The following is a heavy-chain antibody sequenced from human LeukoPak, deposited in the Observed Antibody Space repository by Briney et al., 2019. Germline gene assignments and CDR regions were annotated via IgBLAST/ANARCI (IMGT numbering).Heavy chain of an antibody. CDR1: GGSISSGGYY. V-gene: IGHV4-31*03. Sequence: SQTLSLTCTVSGGSISSGGYYWSWIRQHPGKGLEWIGYIYYSGSTYYNPSLKSRVTISVDTSKNQFSLKLSSVTAADTAVYYCARYCSGGSCYSVPYSRNWFDPWGQGTLVTASS. CDR2: IYYSGST. CDR3: ARYCSGGSCYSVPYSRNWFDP. D-gene: IGHD2-15*01. J-gene: IGHJ5*02.